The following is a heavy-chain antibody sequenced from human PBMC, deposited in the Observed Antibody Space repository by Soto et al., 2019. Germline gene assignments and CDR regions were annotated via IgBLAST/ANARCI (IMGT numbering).Heavy chain of an antibody. CDR2: IYSGGST. Sequence: EVQLVETGGGLIQPGGSLRLSCAASGFTVSSNYMSWVRQAPGKGLEWVSVIYSGGSTYYADSVKGRFTISRDNSKNTLYLQMNSLRVEDTAVYYCATSLRGGIHYYYYYGMDVWGQGTTVTVSS. CDR1: GFTVSSNY. CDR3: ATSLRGGIHYYYYYGMDV. V-gene: IGHV3-53*02. J-gene: IGHJ6*02. D-gene: IGHD3-16*01.